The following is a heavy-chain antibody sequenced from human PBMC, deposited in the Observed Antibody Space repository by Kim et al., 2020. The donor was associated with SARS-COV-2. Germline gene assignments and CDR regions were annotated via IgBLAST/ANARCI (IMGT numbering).Heavy chain of an antibody. CDR3: TRDPSSSWYYYYYGMDV. CDR2: IRSKAYGGTT. CDR1: GFTFGDYA. D-gene: IGHD6-13*01. J-gene: IGHJ6*02. V-gene: IGHV3-49*03. Sequence: GGSLRLSCTASGFTFGDYAMSWFRQAPGKGLEWVGFIRSKAYGGTTEYAASVKGRFTISRDDSKSIAYLQMNSLKTEDTAVYYCTRDPSSSWYYYYYGMDVWGQGTTVTVSS.